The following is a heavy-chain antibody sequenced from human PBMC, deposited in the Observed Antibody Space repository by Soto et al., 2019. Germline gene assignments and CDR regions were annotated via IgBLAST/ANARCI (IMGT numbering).Heavy chain of an antibody. Sequence: GESLKISCAASGFTVSSNYMNWVRQAPGKGLEWVSVIYTGGNTYYADSVKGRFTISRDSTKNMVYLQMNTLRAEDTAVYYCARDMGNWNDLTYYYYAMDVWGQGTTVTVS. D-gene: IGHD1-1*01. V-gene: IGHV3-66*01. CDR1: GFTVSSNY. J-gene: IGHJ6*02. CDR2: IYTGGNT. CDR3: ARDMGNWNDLTYYYYAMDV.